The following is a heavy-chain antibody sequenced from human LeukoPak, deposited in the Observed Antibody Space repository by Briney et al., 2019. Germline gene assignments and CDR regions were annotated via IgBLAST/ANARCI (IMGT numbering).Heavy chain of an antibody. V-gene: IGHV1-69*01. D-gene: IGHD5-12*01. J-gene: IGHJ4*02. CDR2: IIPNFGKA. CDR3: ARMIVATTRPYFDY. Sequence: SVKVSCKASGGTFSSYAISWVRQAPGQGLEWVGGIIPNFGKANYAQKFKGRVTITADESTSTPYMELSSLRSEDTAVYYCARMIVATTRPYFDYWGQGTLVTVSS. CDR1: GGTFSSYA.